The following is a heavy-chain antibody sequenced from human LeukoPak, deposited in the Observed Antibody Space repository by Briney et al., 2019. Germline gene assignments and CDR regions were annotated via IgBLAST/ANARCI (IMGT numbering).Heavy chain of an antibody. CDR2: ISSSSSYI. V-gene: IGHV3-21*01. CDR3: ARGERYFDRLGAFDI. J-gene: IGHJ3*02. D-gene: IGHD3-9*01. Sequence: NTGGSLRLSCAASGFTFSSYSMNWVRQAPGKGLEWVSSISSSSSYIYYADSVKGRFTISRDNAKNSLYLQMNSLRAEDTAVYYCARGERYFDRLGAFDIWGQGTMVTVSS. CDR1: GFTFSSYS.